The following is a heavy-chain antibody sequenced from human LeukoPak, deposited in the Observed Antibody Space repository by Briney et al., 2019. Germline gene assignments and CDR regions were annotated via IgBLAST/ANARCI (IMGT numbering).Heavy chain of an antibody. J-gene: IGHJ4*02. CDR1: GFTLSSYS. V-gene: IGHV3-30*02. Sequence: GGSLRLSCAASGFTLSSYSMHWVRQAPGKGLEWVAFIRYDGSNKYYADSVKGRFTISRDNSENTLYLQMNSLRAEDTAVYYCAKVASVSFDYWGQGTLVTVSS. CDR3: AKVASVSFDY. CDR2: IRYDGSNK.